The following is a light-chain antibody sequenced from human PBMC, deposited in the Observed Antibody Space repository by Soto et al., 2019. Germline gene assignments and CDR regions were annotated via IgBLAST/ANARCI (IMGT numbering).Light chain of an antibody. CDR2: SNN. J-gene: IGLJ2*01. CDR3: AAWDDSLNGLV. V-gene: IGLV1-44*01. Sequence: QSVLTQPPSASGTPGQRLTISCPGSSSNIGSNTVNWYQQLPGTAPKLLISSNNQRPSGVPDRFSGSKSGTSASLAISGLQSEDEADYYCAAWDDSLNGLVFGGGTKLTVL. CDR1: SSNIGSNT.